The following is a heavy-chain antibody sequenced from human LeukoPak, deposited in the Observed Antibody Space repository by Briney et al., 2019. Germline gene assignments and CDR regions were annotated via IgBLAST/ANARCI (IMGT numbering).Heavy chain of an antibody. CDR1: GFTFSSYA. CDR3: ARERMGYFDADAFDI. CDR2: ISYDGRDK. Sequence: GGSLRLSCTASGFTFSSYAMHWVRRAPGRGLECVALISYDGRDKKYSESVKGRFTISRDNSKNTLYLQMTSLRVDDSAVYYCARERMGYFDADAFDIWGQGTMVTVSS. J-gene: IGHJ3*02. V-gene: IGHV3-30*04. D-gene: IGHD3-22*01.